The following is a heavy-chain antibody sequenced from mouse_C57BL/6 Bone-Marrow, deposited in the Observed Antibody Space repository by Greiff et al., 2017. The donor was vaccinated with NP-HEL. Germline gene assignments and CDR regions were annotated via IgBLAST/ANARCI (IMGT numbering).Heavy chain of an antibody. V-gene: IGHV5-4*01. CDR2: ISDGGSYT. D-gene: IGHD2-3*01. J-gene: IGHJ2*01. Sequence: DVMLVESGGGLVKPGGSLKLSCAASGFTFSSYAMSWVRQTPEKRLEWVATISDGGSYTYYPDNVKGRFTISRDNAKNNLYLQMSHLKSEDTAMYYCARDQGIYDGYYVGYFDYWGQGTTLTVSS. CDR1: GFTFSSYA. CDR3: ARDQGIYDGYYVGYFDY.